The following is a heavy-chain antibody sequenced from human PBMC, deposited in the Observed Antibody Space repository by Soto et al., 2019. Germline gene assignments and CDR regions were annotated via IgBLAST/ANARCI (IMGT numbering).Heavy chain of an antibody. Sequence: QVQLVQSGAEVKKAGASVKVSCKASGYTFYRYGITWVRQAPGQGLEWMGWINPSNDNTNYAQKFRGRVTMTTDASTRPAHMELRSLKSDDTAVYYCARDTQQDSNGYYLEWFDPWGQGTLVTVSS. D-gene: IGHD3-22*01. J-gene: IGHJ5*02. CDR3: ARDTQQDSNGYYLEWFDP. V-gene: IGHV1-18*01. CDR2: INPSNDNT. CDR1: GYTFYRYG.